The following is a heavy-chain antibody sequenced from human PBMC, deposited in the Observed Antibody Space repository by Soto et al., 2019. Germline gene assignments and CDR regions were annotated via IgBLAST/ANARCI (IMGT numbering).Heavy chain of an antibody. CDR1: GGSIDDYS. Sequence: QLQLQESGSGLVKPSQTLSLTCAVSGGSIDDYSWSWIRQPPGKGLEWIGYIYNYGNPQYNASLRXRXTXSXXGSKNQSSMNLRSVTAADTAVYCCARDVGYGRLDSWGQGSLVTVSS. J-gene: IGHJ4*02. V-gene: IGHV4-30-2*01. CDR2: IYNYGNP. D-gene: IGHD1-1*01. CDR3: ARDVGYGRLDS.